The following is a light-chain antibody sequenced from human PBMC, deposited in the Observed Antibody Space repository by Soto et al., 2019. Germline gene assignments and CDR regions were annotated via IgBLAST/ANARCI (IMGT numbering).Light chain of an antibody. Sequence: EIVLTQSPATLSLSPGERATLSCRASQSVSSYLAWYQQKPGQAPRLLIYDASNRATGIPARFSGSGSGTDFTLTISCLEPEDFAVYYCQQRSYWPPYTFGQGTKLEIK. J-gene: IGKJ2*01. CDR2: DAS. V-gene: IGKV3-11*01. CDR1: QSVSSY. CDR3: QQRSYWPPYT.